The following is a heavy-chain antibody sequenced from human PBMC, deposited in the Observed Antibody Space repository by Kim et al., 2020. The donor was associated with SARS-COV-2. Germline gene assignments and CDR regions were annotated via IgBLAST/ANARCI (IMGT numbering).Heavy chain of an antibody. CDR1: GFTFSSYG. V-gene: IGHV3-30*18. CDR2: ISYDGSNT. D-gene: IGHD3-10*02. Sequence: GGSLRLSCAASGFTFSSYGMHWVRQAPGKGLEWVAVISYDGSNTYYADSVKGRFTISRDNSKNTLYLQMNSLRAEDTAVYYCAQMFEKGYPSYYYYGMDVGGQGTA. J-gene: IGHJ6*02. CDR3: AQMFEKGYPSYYYYGMDV.